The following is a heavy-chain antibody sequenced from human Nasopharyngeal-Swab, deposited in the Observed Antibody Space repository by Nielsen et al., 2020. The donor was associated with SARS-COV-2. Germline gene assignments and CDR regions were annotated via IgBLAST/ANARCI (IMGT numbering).Heavy chain of an antibody. Sequence: GESLKISCAASGFTFSSYAMSWARQAPGKGLEWVSAISGSGGSTYYANSVKGRFTISRDNSKNTLYLQMNSLRAEDTAVYYCAKGSLWELLGYWGQGTLVTVSS. CDR2: ISGSGGST. V-gene: IGHV3-23*01. D-gene: IGHD1-26*01. CDR3: AKGSLWELLGY. J-gene: IGHJ4*02. CDR1: GFTFSSYA.